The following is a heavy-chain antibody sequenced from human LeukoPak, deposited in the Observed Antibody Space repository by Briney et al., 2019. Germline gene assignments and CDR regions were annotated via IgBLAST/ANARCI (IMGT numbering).Heavy chain of an antibody. D-gene: IGHD3-3*01. J-gene: IGHJ4*02. V-gene: IGHV3-30*03. CDR2: ISYDGSNK. CDR3: ARDQYDTWSRRGNFDS. CDR1: GFTFSSYG. Sequence: GGSLRLSCTASGFTFSSYGMHWVRQAPGKGLEWVAVISYDGSNKYYADSVKGRFTISRDNAKNSLYLQMNSLRAEDTAVYYCARDQYDTWSRRGNFDSWGQGTLVIVSS.